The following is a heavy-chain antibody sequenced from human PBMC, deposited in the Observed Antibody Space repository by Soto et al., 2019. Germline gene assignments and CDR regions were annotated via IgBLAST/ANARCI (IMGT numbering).Heavy chain of an antibody. CDR3: ARERPSGLVDLDS. V-gene: IGHV3-7*01. CDR2: IKEDGREA. J-gene: IGHJ4*02. D-gene: IGHD3-3*01. Sequence: GGSLRLSCAASGFTFNSYWMSWVRQAPGKGLEWLANIKEDGREANYVESVKGRFTISRDNAKNLLYLQLNNLRVEDTAVFYCARERPSGLVDLDSWGQGTLVTVSS. CDR1: GFTFNSYW.